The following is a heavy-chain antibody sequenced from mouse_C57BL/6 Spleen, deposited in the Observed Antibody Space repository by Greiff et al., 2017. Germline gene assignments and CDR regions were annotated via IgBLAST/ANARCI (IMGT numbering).Heavy chain of an antibody. CDR2: INYDGSST. CDR1: GFTFSDYY. CDR3: ARSYGSSHWYFDV. D-gene: IGHD1-1*01. J-gene: IGHJ1*03. V-gene: IGHV5-16*01. Sequence: EVQLVESEGGLVQPGSSMKLSCTASGFTFSDYYMAWVRQVPEKGLEWVANINYDGSSTYYLDSLKSRFIISRDNAKNILYLQMSSLKSEDTATYYCARSYGSSHWYFDVWGTGTTVTVSS.